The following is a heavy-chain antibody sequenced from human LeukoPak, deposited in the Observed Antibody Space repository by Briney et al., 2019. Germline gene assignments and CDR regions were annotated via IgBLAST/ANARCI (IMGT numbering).Heavy chain of an antibody. V-gene: IGHV3-23*01. Sequence: PGRSLRLSCGASVFTFSNYAMSAGPAAPREGVERVSGNSNSGGSAYYADSVKGRFPISRDNSRNTLYLQMNSLRAEDTALYYCAKGLRLGELSSGFDYWGQGTLVTVSS. CDR3: AKGLRLGELSSGFDY. J-gene: IGHJ4*02. CDR2: NSNSGGSA. D-gene: IGHD3-16*02. CDR1: VFTFSNYA.